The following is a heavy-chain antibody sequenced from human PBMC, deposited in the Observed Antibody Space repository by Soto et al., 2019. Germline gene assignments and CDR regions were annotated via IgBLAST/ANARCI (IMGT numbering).Heavy chain of an antibody. CDR1: GDSISSGAYY. D-gene: IGHD3-9*01. J-gene: IGHJ3*02. V-gene: IGHV4-31*03. CDR2: IYYNGST. CDR3: ARDSGRYFGWSQTDAFDI. Sequence: PSETLSLTCTVSGDSISSGAYYWSWIRQHPGKGLEWIGYIYYNGSTYYNPSLKSRVTISVATSKNQFSLNLSSVTAADTAVYYCARDSGRYFGWSQTDAFDIWGQGTMVTVSS.